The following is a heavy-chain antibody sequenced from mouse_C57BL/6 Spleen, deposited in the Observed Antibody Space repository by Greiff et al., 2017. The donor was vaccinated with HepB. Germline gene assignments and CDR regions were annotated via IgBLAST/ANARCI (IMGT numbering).Heavy chain of an antibody. D-gene: IGHD2-1*01. CDR3: ARHGGNSLAY. Sequence: VQLQQSGAELVRPGTSVKVSCKASGYAFTNYLIEWVKQRPGQGLEWIGVINPGSGGTNYNEKFKGKETLTADKSSSTAYMQLSSLTSEDSAVYFCARHGGNSLAYWGQGTLVTVSA. CDR1: GYAFTNYL. V-gene: IGHV1-54*01. CDR2: INPGSGGT. J-gene: IGHJ3*01.